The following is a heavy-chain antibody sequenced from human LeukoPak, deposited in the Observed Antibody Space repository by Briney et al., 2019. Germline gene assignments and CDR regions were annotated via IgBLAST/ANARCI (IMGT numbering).Heavy chain of an antibody. CDR3: ARDGGGTYSSTQRYYFDY. V-gene: IGHV4-4*02. D-gene: IGHD1-26*01. J-gene: IGHJ4*02. Sequence: SGTLSLTCAVSGGSISNWWSWVRQPPGKGLEWIGEVYHGGTTNYNPSLKSRVTISLDKSKNQFSLQLNSVTPEDTGVYYCARDGGGTYSSTQRYYFDYWGQGTLVTVSS. CDR1: GGSISNW. CDR2: VYHGGTT.